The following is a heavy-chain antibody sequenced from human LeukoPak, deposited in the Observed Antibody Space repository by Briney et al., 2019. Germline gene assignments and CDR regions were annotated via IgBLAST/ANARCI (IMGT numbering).Heavy chain of an antibody. CDR2: INHSGST. Sequence: SETLSPTCAVYGGSFSGYYWSWIRQPPGKGLEWIGEINHSGSTNYNPSLKSRATISVDTSKNQFSLKLSSVTAADTAVYYCARGKVLLWFGDQPGNYYGMDVWGQGTTVTVSS. J-gene: IGHJ6*02. V-gene: IGHV4-34*01. CDR1: GGSFSGYY. D-gene: IGHD3-10*01. CDR3: ARGKVLLWFGDQPGNYYGMDV.